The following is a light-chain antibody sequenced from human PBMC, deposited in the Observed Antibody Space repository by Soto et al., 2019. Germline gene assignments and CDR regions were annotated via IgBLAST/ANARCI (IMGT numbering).Light chain of an antibody. CDR1: SSDVGGYNY. CDR3: SSYAGSQKVDV. V-gene: IGLV2-8*01. CDR2: EVS. J-gene: IGLJ1*01. Sequence: QSVLTQPPSASGSPGQSVTISCTGTSSDVGGYNYVSWYQQHPGKAPKLMIYEVSKRPSGVPDRFSGSKSGNTASLTVSGLQAEDEADYYCSSYAGSQKVDVFGAGTQLTVL.